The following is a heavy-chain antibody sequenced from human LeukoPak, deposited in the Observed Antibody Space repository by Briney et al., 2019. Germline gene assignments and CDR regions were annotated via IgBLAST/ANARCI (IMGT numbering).Heavy chain of an antibody. CDR3: AREGCGWRGGDCSRPLRLFDY. V-gene: IGHV4-4*07. CDR2: IYTSWRT. CDR1: GSINSFY. J-gene: IGHJ4*02. D-gene: IGHD2-21*01. Sequence: SETPSPPRSSLCGSINSFYWGLVPPAAGEGPEGIGRIYTSWRTNYNPSLKRRVTMSVDTSKNQFSLKLSSVTAADTAVYYCAREGCGWRGGDCSRPLRLFDYWGQGTLVTVSS.